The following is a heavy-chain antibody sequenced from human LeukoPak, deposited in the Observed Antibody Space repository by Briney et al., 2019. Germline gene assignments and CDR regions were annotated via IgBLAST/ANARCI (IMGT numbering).Heavy chain of an antibody. CDR1: GFTFSNYW. D-gene: IGHD6-19*01. J-gene: IGHJ6*03. CDR3: AREGSDWNYYYYMDV. V-gene: IGHV3-7*01. Sequence: GGSLRLSCATSGFTFSNYWMTWVRQAPGKGLEWVANIKQDGSEKYSVDSVKGRFTISRDNAKNSLYLQMDSLRAEDTAVYYCAREGSDWNYYYYMDVWGKGTTVTISS. CDR2: IKQDGSEK.